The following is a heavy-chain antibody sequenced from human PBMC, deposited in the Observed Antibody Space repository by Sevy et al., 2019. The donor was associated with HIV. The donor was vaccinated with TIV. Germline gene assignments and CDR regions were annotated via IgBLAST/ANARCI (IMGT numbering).Heavy chain of an antibody. Sequence: GGSLRLSCKVSGFTFSTYAFHWVRQAPGKGLEWVSSISRSSTVYYADYVRGRFTISRDNVKNSLFLEMNSLRDEDTAVYYCAREAYYYDSREENWFDPWGQGTLVTVSS. V-gene: IGHV3-48*02. CDR3: AREAYYYDSREENWFDP. CDR1: GFTFSTYA. CDR2: ISRSSTV. J-gene: IGHJ5*02. D-gene: IGHD3-22*01.